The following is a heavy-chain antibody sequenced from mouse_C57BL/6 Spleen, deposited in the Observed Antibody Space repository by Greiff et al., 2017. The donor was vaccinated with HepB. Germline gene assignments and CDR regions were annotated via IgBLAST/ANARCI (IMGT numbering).Heavy chain of an antibody. V-gene: IGHV1-42*01. Sequence: EVKLVESGPELVKPGASVKISCKASGYSFPGYYMNWVKQSPEKSLEWIGEINPSTGGTTYNQKFQAKATLTVDKSSSTAYMQLKSLTSEDSAVYYCARGSHWYFDVWGTGTTVTVSS. CDR1: GYSFPGYY. J-gene: IGHJ1*03. CDR3: ARGSHWYFDV. CDR2: INPSTGGT.